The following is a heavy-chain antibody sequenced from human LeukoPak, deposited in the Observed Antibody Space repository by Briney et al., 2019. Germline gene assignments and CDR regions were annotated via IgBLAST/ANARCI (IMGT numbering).Heavy chain of an antibody. CDR1: GGSISSYY. J-gene: IGHJ3*02. Sequence: SETLSLTCTVSGGSISSYYWSWIRQPPGKGLEWIGYIHYSGSTNYNPSLKSRVTISVDTSKNQFSLKLSSATAADTAVYYCARHSSGWYREGAFDIWGQGTMVTVSS. CDR3: ARHSSGWYREGAFDI. D-gene: IGHD6-19*01. V-gene: IGHV4-59*08. CDR2: IHYSGST.